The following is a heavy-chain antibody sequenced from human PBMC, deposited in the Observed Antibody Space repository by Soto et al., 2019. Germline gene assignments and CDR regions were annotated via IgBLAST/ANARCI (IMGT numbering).Heavy chain of an antibody. J-gene: IGHJ5*02. V-gene: IGHV1-8*01. CDR1: GYTFTSYD. CDR3: ARSPFDWLLPNWFDP. CDR2: MNPNSGNT. D-gene: IGHD3-9*01. Sequence: GASVKVSCKASGYTFTSYDINWVRQATGQGLEWMGWMNPNSGNTGYAQKFQGRVTMTRNTSISTAYMELSSLRSEDTAVYYCARSPFDWLLPNWFDPWGQGTLVTVSS.